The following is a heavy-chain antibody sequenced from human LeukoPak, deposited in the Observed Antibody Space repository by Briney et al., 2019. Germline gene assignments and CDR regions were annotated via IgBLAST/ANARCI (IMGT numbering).Heavy chain of an antibody. D-gene: IGHD2-2*01. Sequence: GGSLRLSCAASGFTFSSYSMNWVRQAPGKGLEWVSSISSSSSDIYYADSVKGRFTISRDNAKNSLYLQMNSLRAEDTAVYYCARDHCSSTSCYSSWPYYYYYGMDVWGQGTTVTVSS. CDR1: GFTFSSYS. J-gene: IGHJ6*02. V-gene: IGHV3-21*01. CDR2: ISSSSSDI. CDR3: ARDHCSSTSCYSSWPYYYYYGMDV.